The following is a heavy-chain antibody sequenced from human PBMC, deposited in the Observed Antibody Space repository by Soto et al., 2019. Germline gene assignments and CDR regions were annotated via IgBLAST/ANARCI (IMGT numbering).Heavy chain of an antibody. CDR2: INHSGST. J-gene: IGHJ5*02. CDR3: ARLYCSSTSCYWVTTNWFDP. D-gene: IGHD2-2*01. CDR1: GGSFSGYY. V-gene: IGHV4-34*01. Sequence: SETLSLTCAVYGGSFSGYYWSWIRQPPGKGLEWIGEINHSGSTNYNPSLKSRVTISVDTSKNQFSLKLSSVTAADTAVYYCARLYCSSTSCYWVTTNWFDPWGQGTLVTVSS.